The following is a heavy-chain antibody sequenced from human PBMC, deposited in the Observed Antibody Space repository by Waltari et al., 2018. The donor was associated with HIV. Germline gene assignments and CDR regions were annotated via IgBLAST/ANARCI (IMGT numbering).Heavy chain of an antibody. D-gene: IGHD3-16*01. CDR1: GGAFSSYT. CDR3: ASARETMGVDFDS. Sequence: QVQLVQSGAEVKKPGSSVKVSCTASGGAFSSYTINWVREAPGQGLEWLGRIIPMSNTPNDAQKFQGRVTITADKSTSTAYMGLTSLRSDDTAVYYCASARETMGVDFDSWGLGTLVTVSS. J-gene: IGHJ4*02. V-gene: IGHV1-69*08. CDR2: IIPMSNTP.